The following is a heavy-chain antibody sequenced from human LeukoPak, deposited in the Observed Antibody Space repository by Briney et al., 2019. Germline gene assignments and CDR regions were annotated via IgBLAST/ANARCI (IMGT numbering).Heavy chain of an antibody. Sequence: AASVKVSCKASGYTFTGYYMHWVRQAPGQGLEWMGWINSKSGGTNYAQKFQGRVTMTRDTSISTVYMELSRLSSDDTAVYYCARSSSRWQDDDYWGQGTLVTVSS. CDR3: ARSSSRWQDDDY. CDR2: INSKSGGT. J-gene: IGHJ4*02. V-gene: IGHV1-2*02. D-gene: IGHD4-23*01. CDR1: GYTFTGYY.